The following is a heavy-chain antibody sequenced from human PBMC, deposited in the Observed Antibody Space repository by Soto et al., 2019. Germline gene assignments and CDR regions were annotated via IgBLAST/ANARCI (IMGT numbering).Heavy chain of an antibody. CDR2: IWYDGSSK. Sequence: QVQLVESGGGVVQPGRSLRLSCVASGFTFSTYGMHWVRQAPGKGLEWVAVIWYDGSSKYYADSVKGRFTISRDNSKNTMHVQMNSLRAEDTAVYYCASGELLTHLDYWGQGTLVTVSS. CDR1: GFTFSTYG. D-gene: IGHD1-26*01. CDR3: ASGELLTHLDY. J-gene: IGHJ4*02. V-gene: IGHV3-33*01.